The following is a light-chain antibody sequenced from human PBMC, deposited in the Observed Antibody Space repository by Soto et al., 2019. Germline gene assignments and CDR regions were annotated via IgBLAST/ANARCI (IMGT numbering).Light chain of an antibody. CDR2: DVS. Sequence: QSALTQPASVSGSPGQSIAISCTGTSSDVGGYNYVSWYQQYPGKAPKLMIYDVSNRPSGVSNRFSGSKSGNTASLTISGLQAEDEADYYCSSYISSSTLVFGTGTKATVL. J-gene: IGLJ1*01. CDR1: SSDVGGYNY. V-gene: IGLV2-14*01. CDR3: SSYISSSTLV.